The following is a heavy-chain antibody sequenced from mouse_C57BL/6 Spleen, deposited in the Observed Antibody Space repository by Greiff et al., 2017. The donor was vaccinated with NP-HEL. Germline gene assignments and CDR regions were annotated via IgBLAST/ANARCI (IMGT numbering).Heavy chain of an antibody. V-gene: IGHV1-26*01. D-gene: IGHD2-4*01. Sequence: EVKLQQSGPELVKPGASVKISCKASGYTFTDYYMNWVKQSHGKSLEWIGDINPNNGGTSYNQKFKGKATLTVDKSSSTAYMELRSLTSEDSAVYYCARGDDYDRFAYWGQGTLVTVSA. CDR1: GYTFTDYY. J-gene: IGHJ3*01. CDR3: ARGDDYDRFAY. CDR2: INPNNGGT.